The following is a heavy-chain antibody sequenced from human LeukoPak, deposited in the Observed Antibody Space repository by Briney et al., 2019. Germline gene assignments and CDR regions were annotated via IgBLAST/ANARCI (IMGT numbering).Heavy chain of an antibody. J-gene: IGHJ4*02. CDR2: INPNSGDT. CDR3: ARDRIYDILTGYYIFDY. V-gene: IGHV1-2*02. CDR1: GYTFTGYY. D-gene: IGHD3-9*01. Sequence: ASVKVSCKASGYTFTGYYMHWVRQAPGQGLEWMGWINPNSGDTNYAQKFQGRVTMTRDTSISTAYMELSRLRSDDTAVYYCARDRIYDILTGYYIFDYWGQGTLVTVSS.